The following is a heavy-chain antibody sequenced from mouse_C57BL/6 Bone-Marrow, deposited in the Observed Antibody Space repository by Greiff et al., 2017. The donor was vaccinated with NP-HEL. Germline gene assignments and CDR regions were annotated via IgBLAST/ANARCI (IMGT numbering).Heavy chain of an antibody. Sequence: EVHLVESGPGLVKPSQSLSLTCSVTGYSITSGYFWNWIRQLPGNQLEWMGYISYDGSNNYNPSLKNRISITRDTSKNQFFLKLNSVTTEDTATYYCAREEWFAYWGQGTLVTVSA. CDR1: GYSITSGYF. J-gene: IGHJ3*01. CDR2: ISYDGSN. CDR3: AREEWFAY. V-gene: IGHV3-6*01.